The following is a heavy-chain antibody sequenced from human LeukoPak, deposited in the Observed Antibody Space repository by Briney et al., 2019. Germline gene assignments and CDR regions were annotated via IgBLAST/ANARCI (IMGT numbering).Heavy chain of an antibody. CDR1: GGSISSGGYY. V-gene: IGHV4-30-2*01. CDR3: ARGGQLWSRAIFDI. Sequence: SQTLSLTCTVSGGSISSGGYYWSWIRQPPGKGLEWIGYIYHSGSTYYNPSLKSRVTISVDRSKNQFSLKLSSVTAADTAVYYCARGGQLWSRAIFDIWGQGTMVTVSS. D-gene: IGHD5-18*01. CDR2: IYHSGST. J-gene: IGHJ3*02.